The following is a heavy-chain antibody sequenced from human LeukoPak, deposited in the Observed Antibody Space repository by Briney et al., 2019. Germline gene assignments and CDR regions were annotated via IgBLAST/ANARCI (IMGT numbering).Heavy chain of an antibody. V-gene: IGHV4-61*01. CDR1: GGSVSSGSYY. CDR3: ARENYYDSSGYHYYGMDV. CDR2: IYYSGST. Sequence: SETLSLTCTVSGGSVSSGSYYWSWIRQPPGKGLEWIGYIYYSGSTNYNPSLKRRVTISVDTSKNQFSLKLSSVTAADTAVYYCARENYYDSSGYHYYGMDVWGQGTTVTVSS. J-gene: IGHJ6*02. D-gene: IGHD3-22*01.